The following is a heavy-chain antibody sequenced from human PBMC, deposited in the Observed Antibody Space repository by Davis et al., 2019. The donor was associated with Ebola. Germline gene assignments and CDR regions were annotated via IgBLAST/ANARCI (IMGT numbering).Heavy chain of an antibody. CDR3: LAGTNY. D-gene: IGHD6-19*01. V-gene: IGHV3-30*04. CDR2: ISKDGSSE. CDR1: GFMFSTYA. J-gene: IGHJ4*02. Sequence: GGSLRLSCAASGFMFSTYAMHWVRQASGTGLEWVAVISKDGSSEDYADSLRGRFTISRDKSKNMLFLQMNSLRPEDTAVYYCLAGTNYWGQGTQVIVSS.